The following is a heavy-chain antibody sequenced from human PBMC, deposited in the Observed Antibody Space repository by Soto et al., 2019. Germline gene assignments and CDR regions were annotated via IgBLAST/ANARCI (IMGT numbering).Heavy chain of an antibody. V-gene: IGHV1-2*04. CDR3: ARGHSTDCSNGVCSFFYNREMDV. CDR2: INPKSGGT. D-gene: IGHD2-8*01. J-gene: IGHJ6*02. Sequence: QVQLVQSGAEVKKPGASVRVSCKASGYSFTDYHIHWVRQAPGQGLEWLGRINPKSGGTSTAQKFQGWVTMTRDRSISTVYMELTRLRADDTAVYFCARGHSTDCSNGVCSFFYNREMDVWGQGTTVTVSS. CDR1: GYSFTDYH.